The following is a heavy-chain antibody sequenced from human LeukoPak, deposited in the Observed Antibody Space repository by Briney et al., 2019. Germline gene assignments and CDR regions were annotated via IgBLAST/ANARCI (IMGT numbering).Heavy chain of an antibody. D-gene: IGHD2-15*01. CDR2: INPNSGGT. Sequence: GASVKVSCKASGYTFTAYYMHWVRQAPGQGLEWMGWINPNSGGTNYAQKFQDRVTMTRDASISTAYMELNRLRSDDTAVYYCARLGRAIPGGFDYWGQGTLVTVSS. J-gene: IGHJ4*02. CDR3: ARLGRAIPGGFDY. CDR1: GYTFTAYY. V-gene: IGHV1-2*02.